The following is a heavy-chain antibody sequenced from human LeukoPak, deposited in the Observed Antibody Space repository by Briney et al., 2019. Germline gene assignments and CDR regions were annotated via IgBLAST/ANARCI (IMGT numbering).Heavy chain of an antibody. V-gene: IGHV1-2*04. CDR3: ARSLRYGSGSSPGGY. J-gene: IGHJ4*02. Sequence: GASVKVSCKASGYPFSNYAMTWVRQAPGQGLEWMGWINPNSGGSNYAQKFQGWVTMTRDTSISTAYMELSGLRSDDTAVYYCARSLRYGSGSSPGGYWGQGTLVTVSS. CDR1: GYPFSNYA. D-gene: IGHD3-10*01. CDR2: INPNSGGS.